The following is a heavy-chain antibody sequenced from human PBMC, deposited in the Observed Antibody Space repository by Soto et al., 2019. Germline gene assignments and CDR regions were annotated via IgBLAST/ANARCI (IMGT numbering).Heavy chain of an antibody. V-gene: IGHV3-23*01. Sequence: PGGSLRLSCAASGFTFSSYAMTWVRQAPGKGLDWVSGISGSGDRTYYADSVKGRFTISRDNSKNTLFLQMNSLRAEDTAVYYCTRELAYWGQGTLVTVSS. CDR3: TRELAY. CDR2: ISGSGDRT. CDR1: GFTFSSYA. J-gene: IGHJ4*02.